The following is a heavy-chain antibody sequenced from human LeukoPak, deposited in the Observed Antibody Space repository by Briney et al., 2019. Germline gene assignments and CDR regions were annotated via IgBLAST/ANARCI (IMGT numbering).Heavy chain of an antibody. J-gene: IGHJ3*02. CDR3: VRTRLSDHIVPAAERADDACDM. D-gene: IGHD2-2*01. V-gene: IGHV4-4*07. Sequence: SETLSLTCTVSGGSINNYYWSWIRQPAGKGLEWIGRIYTRGSTNYNPSLKSRVTMSVDTSKNQFSLKLSSVAAADTAVYFCVRTRLSDHIVPAAERADDACDMWGQGTMVTVSS. CDR1: GGSINNYY. CDR2: IYTRGST.